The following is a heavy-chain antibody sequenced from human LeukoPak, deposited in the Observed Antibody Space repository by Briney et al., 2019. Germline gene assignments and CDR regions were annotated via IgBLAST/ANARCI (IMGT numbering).Heavy chain of an antibody. D-gene: IGHD3-9*01. CDR2: INSDGRST. Sequence: GGSLRLSGAASGFTFSKYWMHWVRQAPGKGLVWVSRINSDGRSTSYADSVKGRFTISRDNAKNTLYLQMNSLRAEDTAVYYCARDYDILTGYYLFDYWGQGTLVTVSS. CDR3: ARDYDILTGYYLFDY. CDR1: GFTFSKYW. V-gene: IGHV3-74*01. J-gene: IGHJ4*02.